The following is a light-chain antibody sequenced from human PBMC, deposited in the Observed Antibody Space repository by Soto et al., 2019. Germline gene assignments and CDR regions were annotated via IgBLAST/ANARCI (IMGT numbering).Light chain of an antibody. CDR1: QSLLYRSNNKNY. CDR2: WAS. CDR3: QQYYSTPLT. Sequence: IVMTQSPDSLAVSLGERATINCKSSQSLLYRSNNKNYLAWYQQKPGQPPKLLIYWASTRESGVPDRFSGSGSGTDFTLTISSLQAEDVAVYYCQQYYSTPLTFGGGTKVDI. V-gene: IGKV4-1*01. J-gene: IGKJ4*01.